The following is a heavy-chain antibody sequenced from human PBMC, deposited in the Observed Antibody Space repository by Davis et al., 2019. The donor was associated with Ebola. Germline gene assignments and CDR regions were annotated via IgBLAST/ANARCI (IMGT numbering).Heavy chain of an antibody. J-gene: IGHJ6*04. D-gene: IGHD2-21*02. CDR1: GFTFSNYW. V-gene: IGHV3-7*01. CDR2: IKDDGSQK. Sequence: GESLKISCAAAGFTFSNYWMTWVRQAPGKGLEWVAKIKDDGSQKYYVDSVRGRFTISRDSSTSTLFLQMNSLRPEDTAVYYCAKDLGSHTAFYGMDGWGEGTTVTVSS. CDR3: AKDLGSHTAFYGMDG.